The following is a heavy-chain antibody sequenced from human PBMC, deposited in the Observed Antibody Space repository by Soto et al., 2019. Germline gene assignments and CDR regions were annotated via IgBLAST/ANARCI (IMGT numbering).Heavy chain of an antibody. V-gene: IGHV5-51*01. CDR1: GYSFTSYW. D-gene: IGHD4-4*01. Sequence: PGESLKIFCKGSGYSFTSYWIGWVRQMPGKGLEWMGIIYPGDSDTRYSPSFQGQVTISADKSISTAYLPWSSLKASDTAMYYCASSHYTPVNYYGMDVWGQGTTVTVSS. CDR2: IYPGDSDT. J-gene: IGHJ6*02. CDR3: ASSHYTPVNYYGMDV.